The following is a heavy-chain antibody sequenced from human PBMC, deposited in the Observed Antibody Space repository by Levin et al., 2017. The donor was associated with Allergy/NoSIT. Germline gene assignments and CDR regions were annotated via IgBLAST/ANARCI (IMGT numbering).Heavy chain of an antibody. Sequence: HPGGSLRLSCAASGFTFSSYAMHWVRQAPGKGLEWVAVISYDGSNKYYADSVKGRFTISRDNSKNTLYLQMNSLRAEDTAVYYCARNTAMVLIHLYYGMDVWGQGTTVTVSS. V-gene: IGHV3-30*04. CDR3: ARNTAMVLIHLYYGMDV. CDR2: ISYDGSNK. J-gene: IGHJ6*02. D-gene: IGHD5-18*01. CDR1: GFTFSSYA.